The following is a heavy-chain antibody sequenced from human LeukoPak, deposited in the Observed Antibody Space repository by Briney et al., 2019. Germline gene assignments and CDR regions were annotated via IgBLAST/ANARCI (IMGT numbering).Heavy chain of an antibody. J-gene: IGHJ3*02. CDR1: GASISSSTYY. CDR2: NT. Sequence: PSETLSLTCTVSGASISSSTYYWGWIRQPPGKGLEWIGSNTYYNPSLKSRVTISVDTSKNQFSLKVRSLTAADTAVYYCARDWSVAGTKNAFDIWGQGTMVTVSS. D-gene: IGHD6-19*01. CDR3: ARDWSVAGTKNAFDI. V-gene: IGHV4-39*02.